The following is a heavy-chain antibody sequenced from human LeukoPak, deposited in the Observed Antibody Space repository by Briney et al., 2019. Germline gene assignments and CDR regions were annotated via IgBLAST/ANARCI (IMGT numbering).Heavy chain of an antibody. CDR2: IYYSGST. V-gene: IGHV4-31*03. CDR3: ASGFMVAYFDY. J-gene: IGHJ4*02. Sequence: SSETLSLTCTVSGGSISSGGYYWSWIRQHPGKGLEWIGYIYYSGSTYYNPSLKSRVTISVDTSKNQFSLKLSSVTAADTAVYYCASGFMVAYFDYWGQGTLVTVSS. D-gene: IGHD3-10*01. CDR1: GGSISSGGYY.